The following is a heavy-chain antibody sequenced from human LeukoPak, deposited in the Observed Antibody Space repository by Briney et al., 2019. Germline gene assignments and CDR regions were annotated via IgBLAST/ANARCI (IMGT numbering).Heavy chain of an antibody. Sequence: SVKDSCKASGGTFSRFTISWVRQAPGQGFEWMGGITPIFGTANFAQKFQGRVSITADESTSTAFMELSSLRSEDTAVYYCAREWGLESSGYYYAYWGQGTLVTVSS. CDR2: ITPIFGTA. D-gene: IGHD3-22*01. CDR3: AREWGLESSGYYYAY. J-gene: IGHJ4*02. V-gene: IGHV1-69*13. CDR1: GGTFSRFT.